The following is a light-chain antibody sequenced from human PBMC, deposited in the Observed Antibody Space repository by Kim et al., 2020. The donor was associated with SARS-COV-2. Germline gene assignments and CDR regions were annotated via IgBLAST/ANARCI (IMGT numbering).Light chain of an antibody. J-gene: IGLJ1*01. V-gene: IGLV3-1*01. CDR1: KLGDKY. Sequence: SYELTQPPSVSVSPGQTASITCSGDKLGDKYACWYQQKPGQSPVLVIYQDNGRPSGIPERFSGSNSGNTATLTISGTQAMDEADYYCQAWDSSAYYVFGTGTKVTVL. CDR2: QDN. CDR3: QAWDSSAYYV.